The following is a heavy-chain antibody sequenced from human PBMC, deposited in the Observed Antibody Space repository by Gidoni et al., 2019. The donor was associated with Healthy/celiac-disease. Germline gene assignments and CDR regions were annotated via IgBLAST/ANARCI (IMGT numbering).Heavy chain of an antibody. Sequence: QLQLQESGPGLMKPSETLSLTCTVSGGSISRSSYYWGWIRQPPGKGLEGIGSIYYSGSTYYNPSLKSRVPISVDTSKNQFSLKLSSVTAADTAVYYCARLEYFDWLLNFDYWGQGTLVTVSS. V-gene: IGHV4-39*01. CDR2: IYYSGST. J-gene: IGHJ4*02. D-gene: IGHD3-9*01. CDR1: GGSISRSSYY. CDR3: ARLEYFDWLLNFDY.